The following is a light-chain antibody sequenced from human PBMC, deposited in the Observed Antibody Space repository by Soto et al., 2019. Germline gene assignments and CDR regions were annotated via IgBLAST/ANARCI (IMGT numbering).Light chain of an antibody. J-gene: IGKJ1*01. CDR2: GAA. CDR1: QNLRSN. V-gene: IGKV3-15*01. Sequence: VLTQSPPTLSVSPCEAATLACMASQNLRSNLALYQQKPGQAPRLLIYGAATRATGIPARFSGSGSGTEFTLTISSLQSEDFAVYYCQQYSHWPRTFGQGTKVDIK. CDR3: QQYSHWPRT.